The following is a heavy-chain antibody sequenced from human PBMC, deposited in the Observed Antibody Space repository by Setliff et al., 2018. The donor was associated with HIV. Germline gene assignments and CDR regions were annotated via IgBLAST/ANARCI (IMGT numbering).Heavy chain of an antibody. CDR2: IGDIYYGGTT. V-gene: IGHV4-39*07. D-gene: IGHD4-17*01. J-gene: IGHJ4*02. CDR3: ARDEIDGDYVGREARFDY. Sequence: NPSETLSLTCTFSSDSISTINYFWGWSRQPPGKGLEWIGTIGDIYYGGTTHYNPSLKSRVTISLDTSKNQLSLKLSSVTAADTAVYYWARDEIDGDYVGREARFDYWGQGTLVTVSS. CDR1: SDSISTINYF.